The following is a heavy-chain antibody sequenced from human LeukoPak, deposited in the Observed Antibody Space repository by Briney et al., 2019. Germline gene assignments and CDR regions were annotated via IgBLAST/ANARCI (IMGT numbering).Heavy chain of an antibody. D-gene: IGHD1-7*01. CDR2: IYPGDSDT. Sequence: GESLKISCKGFGYSFTTYWIGWVRQMPGKGLEWMVIIYPGDSDTRYSPSFQGQVTISADKSISTAYLQRSSLKASDPAIYYCARRVNWNYSFDPWGQGTLVTVSS. J-gene: IGHJ5*02. V-gene: IGHV5-51*01. CDR3: ARRVNWNYSFDP. CDR1: GYSFTTYW.